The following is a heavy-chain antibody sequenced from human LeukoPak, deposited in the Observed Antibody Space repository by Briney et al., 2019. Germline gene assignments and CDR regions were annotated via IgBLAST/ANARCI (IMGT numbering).Heavy chain of an antibody. CDR2: INHSGST. J-gene: IGHJ6*02. CDR1: GGSFSGYY. V-gene: IGHV4-34*01. D-gene: IGHD1-26*01. Sequence: SETLSLTCAVYGGSFSGYYWSWIRQPPGKGLEWIGEINHSGSTNYNPSLKSRVTISVDTSKNQFSLKLSSVTAADTAVYYCARDYLRGYYYGMDVWGQGTTATVSS. CDR3: ARDYLRGYYYGMDV.